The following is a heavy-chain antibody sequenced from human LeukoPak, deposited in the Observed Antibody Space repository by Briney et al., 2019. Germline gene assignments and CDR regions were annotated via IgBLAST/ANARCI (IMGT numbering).Heavy chain of an antibody. CDR1: GFTFSGYA. Sequence: GGSLRLSCSASGFTFSGYAMHWVRQAPGKGLEYVSAISSNGGSTYYADSVKGRFTISRDNSKNTLYLQMSSLRAEDTAVYYCVKGSGHQYNWFDPWGQGTLVTVSS. CDR3: VKGSGHQYNWFDP. V-gene: IGHV3-64D*06. CDR2: ISSNGGST. D-gene: IGHD6-19*01. J-gene: IGHJ5*02.